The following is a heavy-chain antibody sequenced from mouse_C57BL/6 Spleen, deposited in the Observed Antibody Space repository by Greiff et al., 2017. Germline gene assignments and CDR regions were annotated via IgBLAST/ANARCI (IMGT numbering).Heavy chain of an antibody. Sequence: VQLQQSGAELVRPGASVTLSCKASGYTFTDYEMHWVKQTPVHGLEWIGAIDPETGGTAYHQKFKGKAILTADKSSSTAYMELRSLTSEDSAGYNYTRSRPLLDYWGQGTSVTVSS. CDR3: TRSRPLLDY. CDR2: IDPETGGT. CDR1: GYTFTDYE. J-gene: IGHJ4*01. V-gene: IGHV1-15*01. D-gene: IGHD1-1*01.